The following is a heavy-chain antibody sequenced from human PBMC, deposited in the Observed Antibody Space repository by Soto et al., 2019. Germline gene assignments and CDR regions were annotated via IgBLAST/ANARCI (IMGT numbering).Heavy chain of an antibody. CDR2: ISGSGGSTYYAHTST. J-gene: IGHJ4*02. CDR1: GFTFSSYA. CDR3: AKVGGTSRPPIPVDY. V-gene: IGHV3-23*01. Sequence: SLRLSCAASGFTFSSYAMNWLRQAPGKGLEWVSTISGSGGSTYYAHTSTYYADSVKGRFTISRDNSKNTLYLQMNSLRAEDTAVYYCAKVGGTSRPPIPVDYWGQGTLVTVSS. D-gene: IGHD2-2*02.